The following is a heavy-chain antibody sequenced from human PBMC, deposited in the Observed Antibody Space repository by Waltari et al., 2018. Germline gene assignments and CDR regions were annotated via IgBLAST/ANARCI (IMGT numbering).Heavy chain of an antibody. CDR1: GYTFTGYF. J-gene: IGHJ3*01. V-gene: IGHV1-2*05. CDR3: ATWRENAFDV. Sequence: QVQLVQSGAEMKKRGASVKVSCEASGYTFTGYFIHWVRQAPGQGLEWMGRINPTSGGTNYAQKFQGRVTLTRDKSINTAYMDLSRLTSDDTGMYYCATWRENAFDVWGQGTMVTVST. CDR2: INPTSGGT. D-gene: IGHD1-1*01.